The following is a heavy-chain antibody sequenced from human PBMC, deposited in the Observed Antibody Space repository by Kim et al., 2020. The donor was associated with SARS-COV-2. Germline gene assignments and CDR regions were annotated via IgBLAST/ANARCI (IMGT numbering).Heavy chain of an antibody. D-gene: IGHD1-26*01. J-gene: IGHJ4*02. CDR2: YSRSN. V-gene: IGHV4-59*01. CDR3: ARDVGPY. Sequence: YSRSNHHTPSLSSRVTISVDTSKNQFSLKLSSVTAADTAVYYCARDVGPYWGQGTLVTVSS.